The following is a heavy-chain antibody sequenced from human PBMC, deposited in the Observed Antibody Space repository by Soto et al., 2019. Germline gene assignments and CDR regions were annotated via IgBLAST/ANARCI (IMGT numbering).Heavy chain of an antibody. J-gene: IGHJ4*02. Sequence: PGGSLRLSCAASGFIFSSYAMNWVRQAPGKGLEWVSSISGSGGNTYYADSVKDRFTISRDNSKNTLFLQMKSLRALDTAIYYCAKNVEVYGDSFTDYWGQGTLLTVSS. D-gene: IGHD4-17*01. CDR1: GFIFSSYA. V-gene: IGHV3-23*01. CDR2: ISGSGGNT. CDR3: AKNVEVYGDSFTDY.